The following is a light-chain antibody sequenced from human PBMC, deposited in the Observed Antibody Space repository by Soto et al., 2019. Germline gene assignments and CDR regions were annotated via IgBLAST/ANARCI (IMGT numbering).Light chain of an antibody. J-gene: IGKJ1*01. CDR2: AAS. CDR3: QQRYSTRT. CDR1: QSISSY. Sequence: DIQMTQSPSSLSASVGDRVTITCRASQSISSYLYWYQQKPGKAPKLLIYAASSLQSGVPSRFSGSGSGTDFTLTISSRQPEDFATYYCQQRYSTRTFGQGTKVEIK. V-gene: IGKV1-39*01.